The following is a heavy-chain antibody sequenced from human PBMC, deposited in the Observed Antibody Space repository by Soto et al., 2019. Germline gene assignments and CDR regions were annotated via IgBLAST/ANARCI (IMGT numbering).Heavy chain of an antibody. Sequence: PGGSLRLSRAASGFTFSSYWMSWVRQAPGKGLEWVANIKQDGSEKYYVDSVKGRFTISRDNAKNSLYLQMNSLRAEDTAVYYCARAFDYYDSSGYYLPIDYWGQGTLVTVSS. CDR2: IKQDGSEK. CDR3: ARAFDYYDSSGYYLPIDY. J-gene: IGHJ4*02. CDR1: GFTFSSYW. D-gene: IGHD3-22*01. V-gene: IGHV3-7*05.